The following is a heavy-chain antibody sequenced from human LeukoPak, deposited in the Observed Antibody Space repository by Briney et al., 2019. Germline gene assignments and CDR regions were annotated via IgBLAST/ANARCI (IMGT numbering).Heavy chain of an antibody. Sequence: PSETLSLTCTVSGGSISSSSYYWGWIRQPPGKGLEWIGSIYYSGSTYYNPSLKSRVTISVDTSKNQFSLKLSSVTAADTAVYYCARVTYYYDSSGYYYLDYWGQGTLVTVSS. CDR2: IYYSGST. D-gene: IGHD3-22*01. CDR3: ARVTYYYDSSGYYYLDY. J-gene: IGHJ4*02. CDR1: GGSISSSSYY. V-gene: IGHV4-39*07.